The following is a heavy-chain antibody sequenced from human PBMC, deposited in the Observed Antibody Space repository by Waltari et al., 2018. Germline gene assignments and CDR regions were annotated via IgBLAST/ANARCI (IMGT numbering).Heavy chain of an antibody. V-gene: IGHV3-21*01. Sequence: EVQLVESGGGLVKPGGSLRLSCAASGFTFSSYSMNWVRQAPGKGLEWVSSISSSSSYIYYADSVKGRFTISRDNAKNSLYLQMNSLRAEDTAVYYCARGDTAMDSYYYYGMDVWGQGTTVTVSS. CDR2: ISSSSSYI. CDR3: ARGDTAMDSYYYYGMDV. D-gene: IGHD5-18*01. J-gene: IGHJ6*02. CDR1: GFTFSSYS.